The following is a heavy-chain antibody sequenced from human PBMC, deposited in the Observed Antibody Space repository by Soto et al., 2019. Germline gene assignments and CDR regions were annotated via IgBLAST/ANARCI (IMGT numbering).Heavy chain of an antibody. D-gene: IGHD2-15*01. J-gene: IGHJ6*04. V-gene: IGHV3-66*01. Sequence: EVQLVESGGGLVQTGGSLRLSCAASVFTVSSPYMSWVRQTPGKGLEWVSLIQSGGPTYYADSVKGRFTISRDTYENTVHRQIYSLISVDTVVYYCARDDFLCDGGRCYGVPWDVWGKWTTVTVSS. CDR2: IQSGGPT. CDR3: ARDDFLCDGGRCYGVPWDV. CDR1: VFTVSSPY.